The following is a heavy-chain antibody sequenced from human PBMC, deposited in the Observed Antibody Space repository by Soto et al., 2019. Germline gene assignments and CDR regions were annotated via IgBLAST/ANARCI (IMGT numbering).Heavy chain of an antibody. CDR1: GFTFSSYA. J-gene: IGHJ6*02. CDR3: ATPLYSSSNYYYYGMDV. Sequence: EVQLLESGGGLVQPGGSLRLSCAASGFTFSSYAMSWVRQAPGKGLEWVSTISGSGDSTYYADSVKGRFTISRDNSKNTLYLQMNSLRAEDTAVYYCATPLYSSSNYYYYGMDVWGQGTTVTVSS. CDR2: ISGSGDST. D-gene: IGHD6-6*01. V-gene: IGHV3-23*01.